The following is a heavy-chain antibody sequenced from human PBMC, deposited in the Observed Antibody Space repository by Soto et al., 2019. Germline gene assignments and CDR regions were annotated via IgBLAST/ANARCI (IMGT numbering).Heavy chain of an antibody. CDR1: GFTFSSYA. V-gene: IGHV3-23*01. D-gene: IGHD3-22*01. J-gene: IGHJ4*02. CDR2: ISGRGDET. CDR3: ARAQPTHSSSYFDY. Sequence: PGGSLRLSCAASGFTFSSYAMSWVRQAPGKGLEWVSTISGRGDETYYTDSVKGRFTISRDNSKNTLYVHMNSLRAEDTAVYYCARAQPTHSSSYFDYWGQGTLVTVSS.